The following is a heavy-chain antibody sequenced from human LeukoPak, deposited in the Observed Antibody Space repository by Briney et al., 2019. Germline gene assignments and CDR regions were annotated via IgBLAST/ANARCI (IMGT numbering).Heavy chain of an antibody. Sequence: GRSLRLSCAASGFSFSSYGMHWVRQAPGKGLEWVAGIAYDGSNTYYADSVKGRFTISRDNSKNTLYLQMNSLRPEDTAVYYCAKGPDYYDSSGYLATFDYCGEGALVVVSS. CDR2: IAYDGSNT. V-gene: IGHV3-30*18. CDR1: GFSFSSYG. CDR3: AKGPDYYDSSGYLATFDY. J-gene: IGHJ4*02. D-gene: IGHD3-22*01.